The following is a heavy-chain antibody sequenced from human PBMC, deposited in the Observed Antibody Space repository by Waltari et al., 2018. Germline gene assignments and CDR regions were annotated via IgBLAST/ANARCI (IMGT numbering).Heavy chain of an antibody. Sequence: QVQLQQWGAGLLKPSETLSLTCAVYGGSFSGYYWSWIRQPPGKGLEWIGEINHSGSTNYYPSLKSRVTISVDTSKNQFSLKLSSVTAADTAVYYCARLSGGNFDAFDIWGQGTMVTVSS. CDR3: ARLSGGNFDAFDI. D-gene: IGHD2-21*02. J-gene: IGHJ3*02. CDR2: INHSGST. CDR1: GGSFSGYY. V-gene: IGHV4-34*01.